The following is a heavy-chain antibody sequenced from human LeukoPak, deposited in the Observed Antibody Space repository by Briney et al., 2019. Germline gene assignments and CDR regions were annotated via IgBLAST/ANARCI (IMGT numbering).Heavy chain of an antibody. D-gene: IGHD6-19*01. Sequence: SETLSLTCTVSGGSISSSSYYWGWIRQPPGKGLEWIGSIYYSGSTYYNPSLKSRVTISVDTSKNQFSLKLSSVTAADTAVYYCARGGGQWLVYYFDYWGQGTLVTVSS. CDR2: IYYSGST. CDR1: GGSISSSSYY. V-gene: IGHV4-39*07. CDR3: ARGGGQWLVYYFDY. J-gene: IGHJ4*02.